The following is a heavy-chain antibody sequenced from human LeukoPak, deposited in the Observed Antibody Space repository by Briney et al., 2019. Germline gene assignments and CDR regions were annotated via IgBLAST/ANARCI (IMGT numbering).Heavy chain of an antibody. Sequence: ASVKVSCKASGYTFTGYYMHWVRQAPGQGLEWMGIINPSGGSTSYAQKFQGRVTMTRDTSTSTVYMELSSLRSEDTAVYYCARDRVGGYYFDYWGQGTLVTVSS. D-gene: IGHD3-10*01. CDR3: ARDRVGGYYFDY. CDR2: INPSGGST. CDR1: GYTFTGYY. V-gene: IGHV1-46*01. J-gene: IGHJ4*02.